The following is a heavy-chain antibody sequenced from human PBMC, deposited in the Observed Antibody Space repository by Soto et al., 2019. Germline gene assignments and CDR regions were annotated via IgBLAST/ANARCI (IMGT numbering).Heavy chain of an antibody. Sequence: PGGSLRLSCAASGFTFSSYGMHWVRQAPGKGLEWVAVISYGGSSKYSADSVKGRFTISRDNAKNTLYLQMNSLRAEDTAVYYCARAPYYYDSGGYQGYWGQGTLVTVSS. CDR3: ARAPYYYDSGGYQGY. V-gene: IGHV3-30*03. CDR2: ISYGGSSK. D-gene: IGHD3-22*01. J-gene: IGHJ4*02. CDR1: GFTFSSYG.